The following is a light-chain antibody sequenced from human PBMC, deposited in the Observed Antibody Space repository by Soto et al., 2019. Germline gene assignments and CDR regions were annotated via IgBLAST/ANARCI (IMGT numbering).Light chain of an antibody. V-gene: IGKV3D-20*02. CDR2: GAS. CDR1: QAVRNNY. Sequence: EFVLTQSPGTLSLSPGARATPSCRASQAVRNNYLAWYQQNPGQPPRLLIYGASNRAAGIPARFSGSGSGTDFTLTISSLEPEDSAVYYGQQRNIWPPVTFGQGTRLEIK. J-gene: IGKJ5*01. CDR3: QQRNIWPPVT.